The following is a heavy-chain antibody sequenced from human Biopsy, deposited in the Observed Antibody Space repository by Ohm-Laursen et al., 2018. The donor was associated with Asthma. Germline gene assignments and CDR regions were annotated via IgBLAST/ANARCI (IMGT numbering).Heavy chain of an antibody. D-gene: IGHD2-2*01. Sequence: GSSVKVSCKSLGGTFNTYVIGWVRQAPGQELEWMGGINSVFGTTTYPQKSQDRVTITADDSTSTVYMELSSLRSEDTAVYYCARKAGSCISRTCYSLDFWGQGTLVTVSS. J-gene: IGHJ4*02. CDR3: ARKAGSCISRTCYSLDF. CDR1: GGTFNTYV. V-gene: IGHV1-69*01. CDR2: INSVFGTT.